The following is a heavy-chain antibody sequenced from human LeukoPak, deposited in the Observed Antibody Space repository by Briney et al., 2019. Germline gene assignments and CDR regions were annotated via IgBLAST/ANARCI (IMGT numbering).Heavy chain of an antibody. V-gene: IGHV4-59*01. CDR3: AREAAAGRSPFDY. Sequence: SETLSLTCTVSRGSISSYYWSWIRQPPGKGLEWIGYIYYTGSTNYNPSLKSRVTISVDTSQNQFSLKVNSVTAADTAVYYCAREAAAGRSPFDYWGQGTLVTVSS. J-gene: IGHJ4*02. CDR1: RGSISSYY. D-gene: IGHD6-13*01. CDR2: IYYTGST.